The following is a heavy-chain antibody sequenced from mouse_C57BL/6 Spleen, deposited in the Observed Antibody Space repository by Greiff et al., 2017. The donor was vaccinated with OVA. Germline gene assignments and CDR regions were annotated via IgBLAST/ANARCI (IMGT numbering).Heavy chain of an antibody. Sequence: EVKLVESGGGLVKPGGSLKLSCAASGFTFSSYAMSWVRQTPEKRLEWVATISDGGSYTYYTDNVKGRFNISRDNAKNNLYLQMSHLKSEDTAMYYCARDYYGSSYDYWGQGTTLTVSS. V-gene: IGHV5-4*03. D-gene: IGHD1-1*01. CDR1: GFTFSSYA. CDR3: ARDYYGSSYDY. J-gene: IGHJ2*01. CDR2: ISDGGSYT.